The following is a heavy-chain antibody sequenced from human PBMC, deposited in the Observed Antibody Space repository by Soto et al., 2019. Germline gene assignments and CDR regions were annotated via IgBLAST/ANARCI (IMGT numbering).Heavy chain of an antibody. D-gene: IGHD6-19*01. CDR3: ARDRYPLAASKQWLPSGGVY. V-gene: IGHV3-30-3*01. CDR1: GFTFSSYA. J-gene: IGHJ4*02. CDR2: ISYDGSNK. Sequence: GGSLRLSCAASGFTFSSYAMHWVRQAPGEGLEWVAVISYDGSNKYYADSVKGRFTISRDNSKNTLYLQMNSLRAEDTAVYYCARDRYPLAASKQWLPSGGVYWGQGTLVTVSS.